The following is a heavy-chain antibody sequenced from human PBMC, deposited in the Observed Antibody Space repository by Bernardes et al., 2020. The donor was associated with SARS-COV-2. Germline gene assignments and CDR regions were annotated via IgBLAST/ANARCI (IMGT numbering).Heavy chain of an antibody. V-gene: IGHV4-59*01. CDR1: GGSMSPDY. J-gene: IGHJ4*02. D-gene: IGHD3-10*01. CDR3: TRIRGKYFDS. Sequence: SETLSLTCTVSGGSMSPDYWSWIRQPPGKGLEWIGFVFHSGGTNYNPSLESRVTFSVDSSKNQFSLNVNSVTAADTAIYYCTRIRGKYFDSWGQGILVTVSS. CDR2: VFHSGGT.